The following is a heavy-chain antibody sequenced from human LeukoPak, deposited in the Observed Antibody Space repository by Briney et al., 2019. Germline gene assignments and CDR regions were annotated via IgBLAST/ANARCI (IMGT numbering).Heavy chain of an antibody. J-gene: IGHJ4*02. V-gene: IGHV1-18*01. Sequence: ASVKVSCKASGYTFTSYGISWVRQAPGQGLEWMGWISAYNGNTNYAQKLQGRVTMTTDTSMSTAYMELRSLRSDDTAVYYCARMGAGCSSTSCYVDYWGQGTLVTVSS. CDR3: ARMGAGCSSTSCYVDY. CDR1: GYTFTSYG. D-gene: IGHD2-2*01. CDR2: ISAYNGNT.